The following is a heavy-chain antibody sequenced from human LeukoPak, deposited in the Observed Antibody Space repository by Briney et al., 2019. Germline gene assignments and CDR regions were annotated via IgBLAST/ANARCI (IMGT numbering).Heavy chain of an antibody. Sequence: TGESLRLSCAASGFTFSSYGMNWVRQAPGKGLEWVASIRQDGGEKSYVDSVKGRFTISRDNTKNSLYLQMSSLRAEDTAVYYCARDGTAAGLYFDLWGQGTLVTVSS. CDR3: ARDGTAAGLYFDL. V-gene: IGHV3-7*01. J-gene: IGHJ4*01. CDR1: GFTFSSYG. CDR2: IRQDGGEK. D-gene: IGHD6-13*01.